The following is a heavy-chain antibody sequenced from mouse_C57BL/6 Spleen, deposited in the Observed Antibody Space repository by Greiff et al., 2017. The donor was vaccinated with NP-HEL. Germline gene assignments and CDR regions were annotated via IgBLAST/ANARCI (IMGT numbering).Heavy chain of an antibody. V-gene: IGHV1-64*01. CDR1: GYTFTSYW. CDR3: ARYELTGTFDY. J-gene: IGHJ2*01. Sequence: VQLQQPGAELVKPGASVKLSCTASGYTFTSYWMHWVKQRPGQGLEWIGMIHPNSGSTNYTEKFKSKSTLTVDKSSSTAYMQLSSLTSEDAAVYYCARYELTGTFDYWGQGTTLTVSS. CDR2: IHPNSGST. D-gene: IGHD4-1*01.